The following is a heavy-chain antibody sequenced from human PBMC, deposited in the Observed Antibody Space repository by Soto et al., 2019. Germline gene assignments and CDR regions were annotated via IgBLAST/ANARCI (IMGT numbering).Heavy chain of an antibody. CDR1: GGTFSRYA. D-gene: IGHD2-2*01. V-gene: IGHV1-69*17. J-gene: IGHJ6*02. CDR3: VRNVLGVVPAAALYYYYGMDV. Sequence: QVQLVQSGAEVKKPGSSVTVSCKASGGTFSRYAIRWVRQAPGQGLEWMGGLIHIFGIANYAKKFQSRDTITADKSTSSAYMELSSLRSEDTSVYYCVRNVLGVVPAAALYYYYGMDVWGQGTTVTVSS. CDR2: LIHIFGIA.